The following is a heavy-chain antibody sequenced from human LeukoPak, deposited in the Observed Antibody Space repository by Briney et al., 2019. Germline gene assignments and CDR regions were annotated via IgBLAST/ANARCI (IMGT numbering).Heavy chain of an antibody. CDR2: ISYDGSNK. CDR1: GFTFSSYG. D-gene: IGHD3-3*01. Sequence: GGSLRLSCAASGFTFSSYGMHWVRQAPGKGLEWVAVISYDGSNKYYADSVKGRFTISRDNSKNTLYLQMNSLRAEDTAVYYCARDFYDFWSGYTYWGQGTLVTVSS. J-gene: IGHJ4*02. CDR3: ARDFYDFWSGYTY. V-gene: IGHV3-30*03.